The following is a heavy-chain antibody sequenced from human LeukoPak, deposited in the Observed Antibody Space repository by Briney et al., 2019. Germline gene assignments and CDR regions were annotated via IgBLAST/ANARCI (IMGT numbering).Heavy chain of an antibody. V-gene: IGHV3-23*01. J-gene: IGHJ4*02. CDR3: AKDHGSSWYFDY. Sequence: SGGSLRLSCAASGFTFRYYTMNWVRQAPGKGLEWVSVIGGNGGSTYYSDSVNGRFTISRDNSQNMLYLHMNTLRADDTAVYYCAKDHGSSWYFDYWGQGALVTVSS. CDR1: GFTFRYYT. D-gene: IGHD6-13*01. CDR2: IGGNGGST.